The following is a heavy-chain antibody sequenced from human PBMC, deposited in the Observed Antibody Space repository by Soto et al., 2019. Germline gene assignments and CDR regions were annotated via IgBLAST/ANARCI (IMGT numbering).Heavy chain of an antibody. CDR1: GGSISSSNW. CDR3: VRDSYHSSGYYYTSPYFDY. CDR2: IYHSGST. V-gene: IGHV4-4*02. Sequence: QVQLQESGPGLVKPSGTLTLTCAVSGGSISSSNWWSWVRQPPGKGLEWIGEIYHSGSTNYNPSLKSRVTISVDKSKKQFSLKLSSVTAAETAVYYCVRDSYHSSGYYYTSPYFDYWGQGTLVTVSS. D-gene: IGHD3-22*01. J-gene: IGHJ4*02.